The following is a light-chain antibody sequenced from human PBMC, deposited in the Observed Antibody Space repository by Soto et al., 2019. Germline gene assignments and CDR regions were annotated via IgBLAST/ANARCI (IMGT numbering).Light chain of an antibody. CDR1: QRVLYSSNNKNF. J-gene: IGKJ1*01. CDR3: QQYYSAPWT. Sequence: DIVMTQSPDSLAVSLGERATINCKSSQRVLYSSNNKNFLAWYQQKQGQPPKLLIYWASTRESGVPDRFSGSGSGTDFTLTITNLQAEDVAVYYCQQYYSAPWTFGQGTKVEIK. CDR2: WAS. V-gene: IGKV4-1*01.